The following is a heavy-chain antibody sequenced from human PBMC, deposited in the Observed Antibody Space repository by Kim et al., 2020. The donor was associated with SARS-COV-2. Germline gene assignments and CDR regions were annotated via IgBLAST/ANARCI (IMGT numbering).Heavy chain of an antibody. J-gene: IGHJ3*02. V-gene: IGHV3-74*01. Sequence: ANSVKGRFTISREKAKNTRYLKMNSLRAEDTALYFCARGILRTKGDFDIWSQGAMVTVSS. D-gene: IGHD1-26*01. CDR3: ARGILRTKGDFDI.